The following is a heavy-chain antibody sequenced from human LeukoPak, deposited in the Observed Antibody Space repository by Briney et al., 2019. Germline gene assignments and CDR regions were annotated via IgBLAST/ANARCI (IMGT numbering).Heavy chain of an antibody. CDR3: ARERVTTTAFDI. J-gene: IGHJ3*02. V-gene: IGHV3-21*01. CDR2: IPSSSTY. D-gene: IGHD5-12*01. Sequence: GGALTLSCAASGFTLSTYNTHWVRQAPGKGLEWVSSIPSSSTYYADSVKGRFTISRDNAKNSLYLQMNSLRAEDTAVYYCARERVTTTAFDIWGQGTMVTVSS. CDR1: GFTLSTYN.